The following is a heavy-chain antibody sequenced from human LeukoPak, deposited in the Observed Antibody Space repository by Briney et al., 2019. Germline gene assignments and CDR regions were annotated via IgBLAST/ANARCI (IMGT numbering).Heavy chain of an antibody. J-gene: IGHJ4*02. Sequence: PSETLSLTCTVSGYSISSGYYWGWIRQPPGKGLEWIGSIYHTGNTYYNPSLKSRVTISVDTSKNQFSLRLSSVTAADTAVYYCARKNVVVVAATLLNYFDCWGQGTLVTVSS. CDR3: ARKNVVVVAATLLNYFDC. D-gene: IGHD2-15*01. CDR2: IYHTGNT. V-gene: IGHV4-38-2*02. CDR1: GYSISSGYY.